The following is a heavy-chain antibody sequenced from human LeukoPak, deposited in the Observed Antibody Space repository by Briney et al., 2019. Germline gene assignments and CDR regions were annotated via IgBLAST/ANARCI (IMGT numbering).Heavy chain of an antibody. J-gene: IGHJ4*02. Sequence: PSETLFLTCTVPGGSISSYYWSWIRQPPGKGLEWIGYIYYSGSTNYNPSLKSRVTISVDTSKNQFSLKLSSVTAADTAVYYCATQGWELLSFDYWGQGTLVTVSS. CDR3: ATQGWELLSFDY. D-gene: IGHD1-26*01. CDR2: IYYSGST. CDR1: GGSISSYY. V-gene: IGHV4-59*01.